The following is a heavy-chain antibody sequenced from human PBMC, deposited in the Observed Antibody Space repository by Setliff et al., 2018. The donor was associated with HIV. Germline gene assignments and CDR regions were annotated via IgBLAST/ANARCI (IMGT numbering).Heavy chain of an antibody. V-gene: IGHV1-69*13. CDR1: GDNFYNYG. CDR3: ARGGWSGGGPLHYPYYYLDV. Sequence: GASVKVSCKTSGDNFYNYGITWVRQAPGQGLEWMGGIIPLFDTPTYAQKFQGRVTITADGSTSTAYMGLSSLTSEDTAVYYCARGGWSGGGPLHYPYYYLDVWGQGTAVTVSS. J-gene: IGHJ6*02. D-gene: IGHD2-15*01. CDR2: IIPLFDTP.